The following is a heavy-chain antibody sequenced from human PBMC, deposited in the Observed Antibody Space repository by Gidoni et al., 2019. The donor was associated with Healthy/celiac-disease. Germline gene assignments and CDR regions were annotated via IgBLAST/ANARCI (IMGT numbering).Heavy chain of an antibody. Sequence: QVQLVQSGAEVKKPGSSVKFSCKASEGTFSSYAISWVRQAPGQGLEWMGGIIPIFGTANYAQKFQGRVTITADESTSTAYMELSSLRSEDTAVYYCARQHKGDQYGDYWYFDLWGRGTLVTVSS. CDR1: EGTFSSYA. J-gene: IGHJ2*01. V-gene: IGHV1-69*01. CDR3: ARQHKGDQYGDYWYFDL. D-gene: IGHD4-17*01. CDR2: IIPIFGTA.